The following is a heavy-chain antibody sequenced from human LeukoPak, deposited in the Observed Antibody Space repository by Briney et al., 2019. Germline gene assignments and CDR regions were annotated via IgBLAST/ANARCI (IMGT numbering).Heavy chain of an antibody. CDR3: ARGPRSSDWYSVDY. CDR2: IYTSGST. V-gene: IGHV4-4*07. J-gene: IGHJ4*02. CDR1: GGPISNYY. D-gene: IGHD6-19*01. Sequence: SETLSLTCTVSGGPISNYYWSWIRQPAGKGLEGVGRIYTSGSTNYNPSLQSRVTMSLDTSKNQLSLKLSSVTAAHTAVYYCARGPRSSDWYSVDYWGRGTLVTVSS.